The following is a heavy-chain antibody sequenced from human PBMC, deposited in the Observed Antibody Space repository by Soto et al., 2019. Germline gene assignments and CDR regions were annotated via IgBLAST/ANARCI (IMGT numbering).Heavy chain of an antibody. CDR3: AREIERLLGY. J-gene: IGHJ4*02. V-gene: IGHV3-23*01. D-gene: IGHD3-3*01. CDR1: GFTFSTYA. CDR2: ISSSGGST. Sequence: PGGSLRLSCAASGFTFSTYAMSWVRQAPGKGLEWVSAISSSGGSTYYADSVEGRFTIPRDNSKNTLYLQMNSLRAEDTTVYYCAREIERLLGYWGQGTLVTVSS.